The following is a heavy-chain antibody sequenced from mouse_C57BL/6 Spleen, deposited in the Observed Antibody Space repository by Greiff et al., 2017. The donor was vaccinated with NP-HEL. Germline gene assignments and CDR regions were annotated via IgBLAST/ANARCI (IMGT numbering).Heavy chain of an antibody. D-gene: IGHD1-1*01. V-gene: IGHV1-69*01. CDR3: ALITTVEDYYAMDH. J-gene: IGHJ4*01. CDR2: IDPSDSYT. CDR1: GYTFTSYW. Sequence: QVQLQQPGAELVMPGASVKLSCKASGYTFTSYWMHWVKQRPGQGLEWIGEIDPSDSYTNYNQKFKGKSTLTVDKSSSTAYMQLSSLTSEDSAVYYCALITTVEDYYAMDHWGQGTSVTVSS.